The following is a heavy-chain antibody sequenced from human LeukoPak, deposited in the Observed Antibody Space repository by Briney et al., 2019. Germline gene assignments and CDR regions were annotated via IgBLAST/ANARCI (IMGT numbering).Heavy chain of an antibody. D-gene: IGHD4-23*01. Sequence: GASVKVSCKASGGTFSSYAISWVRQAPGQGLEWMGGIIPIFGTANYAQKFQGRVTITADESTSTAHMELSSLRSEDTAVYYCARSIGNGGGAFDIWGQGTMVTVSS. V-gene: IGHV1-69*13. CDR3: ARSIGNGGGAFDI. CDR2: IIPIFGTA. CDR1: GGTFSSYA. J-gene: IGHJ3*02.